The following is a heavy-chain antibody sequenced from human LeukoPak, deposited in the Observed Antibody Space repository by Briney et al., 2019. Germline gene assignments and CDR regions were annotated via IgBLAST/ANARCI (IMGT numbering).Heavy chain of an antibody. D-gene: IGHD1-26*01. CDR3: ARDNGRDYYYYYGMDV. CDR1: GGSISSYY. V-gene: IGHV4-59*12. Sequence: SETLSLTCTVSGGSISSYYWSWIRQPPGKGLEWIGYIYYSGSTNYNPSLKSRVTISVDTSKNQFSLKLSSVTAADTAVYYCARDNGRDYYYYYGMDVWGQGTTVTVSS. CDR2: IYYSGST. J-gene: IGHJ6*02.